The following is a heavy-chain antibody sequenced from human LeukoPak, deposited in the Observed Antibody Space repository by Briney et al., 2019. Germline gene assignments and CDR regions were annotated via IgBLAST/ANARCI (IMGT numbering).Heavy chain of an antibody. J-gene: IGHJ4*02. CDR1: GFTFSSYW. V-gene: IGHV3-7*01. CDR2: IKQDGSEK. CDR3: ARDFNYYDSSGYSDY. Sequence: PGGSLRLSCAASGFTFSSYWMSWVRQAPGKGLEWVAHIKQDGSEKYYVDSVKGRFTISRDNAKNSLYLQMNSLRAEDTAVYYCARDFNYYDSSGYSDYWGQGTLVTVSS. D-gene: IGHD3-22*01.